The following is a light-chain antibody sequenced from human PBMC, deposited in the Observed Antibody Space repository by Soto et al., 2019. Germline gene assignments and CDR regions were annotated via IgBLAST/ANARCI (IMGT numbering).Light chain of an antibody. CDR2: AAS. CDR3: QPSYCTPLC. CDR1: QSISSY. V-gene: IGKV1-39*01. Sequence: DIQMTQSPSSLSASVGDRVTITCRASQSISSYLNWYKQKPGKAPKLLIYAASSFQSVVPSRFRGSGSWTDFTLTISSLQPEAFATYYDQPSYCTPLCIGPRTKVYIK. J-gene: IGKJ3*01.